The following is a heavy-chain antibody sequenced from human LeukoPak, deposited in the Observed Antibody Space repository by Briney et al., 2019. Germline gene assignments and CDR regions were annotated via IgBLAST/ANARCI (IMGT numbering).Heavy chain of an antibody. J-gene: IGHJ4*02. V-gene: IGHV4-30-2*01. CDR2: IYHSGST. D-gene: IGHD4-11*01. Sequence: SETLSLTCTVSGGSISSGGYYWSWIRQPPGKGLEWIGYIYHSGSTYYNPSLKSRVTISVDRSKNQFSLKLSSVTAADTAVYYCARTRLYSNYGKIRNPFDYWGQGTLVTVSS. CDR1: GGSISSGGYY. CDR3: ARTRLYSNYGKIRNPFDY.